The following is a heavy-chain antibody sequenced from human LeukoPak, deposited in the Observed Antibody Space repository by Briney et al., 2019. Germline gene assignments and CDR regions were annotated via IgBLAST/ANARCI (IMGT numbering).Heavy chain of an antibody. CDR3: ARGRASSLYCSSWPDC. CDR2: MNPNSGNT. CDR1: GYTFSGYY. Sequence: GASVKVSCKASGYTFSGYYMHWVQQAPGQGLEWMGWMNPNSGNTGYAQKFQGRVTMTRNTSISTAYMELSSLRSEDTAVYYCARGRASSLYCSSWPDCWGQGTLVTVSS. D-gene: IGHD6-13*01. J-gene: IGHJ4*02. V-gene: IGHV1-8*02.